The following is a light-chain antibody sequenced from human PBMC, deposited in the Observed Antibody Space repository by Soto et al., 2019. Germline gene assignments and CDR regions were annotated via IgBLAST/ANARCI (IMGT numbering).Light chain of an antibody. CDR2: GNI. V-gene: IGLV1-40*01. J-gene: IGLJ2*01. Sequence: QPVLTQPPSVSGAPGQRVTISCTGSSSNIGAGYDVHWYRQLPGTAPTVLIYGNINRPSGVPVRFSASKSGTSASLAITGLQAEDEADYYCQSYDNNLVVFGGGTKVTVL. CDR3: QSYDNNLVV. CDR1: SSNIGAGYD.